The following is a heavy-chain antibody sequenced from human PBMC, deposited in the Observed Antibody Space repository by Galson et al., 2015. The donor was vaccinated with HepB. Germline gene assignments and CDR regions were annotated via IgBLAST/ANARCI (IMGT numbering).Heavy chain of an antibody. Sequence: SLRLSCAASGFTFSSYAMSWVRQAPGKGLEWVSAISGSGGSTYYADSVKGRFTISRDNSKNTLYLQMNSLRAEDTAVYYCAKALSLAFDYYYGMDVWGQGTTVTVSS. J-gene: IGHJ6*02. V-gene: IGHV3-23*01. CDR2: ISGSGGST. CDR1: GFTFSSYA. D-gene: IGHD2/OR15-2a*01. CDR3: AKALSLAFDYYYGMDV.